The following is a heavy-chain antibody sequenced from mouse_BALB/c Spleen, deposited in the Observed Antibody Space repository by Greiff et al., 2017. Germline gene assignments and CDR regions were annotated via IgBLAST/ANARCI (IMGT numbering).Heavy chain of an antibody. CDR2: IYPGDGDT. J-gene: IGHJ4*01. D-gene: IGHD1-2*01. CDR3: ARKGLRLRAMDY. Sequence: QVQLKESGPELVKPGASVKISCKASGYAFSSSWMNWVKQRPGQGLEWIGRIYPGDGDTNYNGKFKGKATLTADKSSSTAYMQLSSLTSVDSAVYFCARKGLRLRAMDYWGQGTSVTVSS. CDR1: GYAFSSSW. V-gene: IGHV1-82*01.